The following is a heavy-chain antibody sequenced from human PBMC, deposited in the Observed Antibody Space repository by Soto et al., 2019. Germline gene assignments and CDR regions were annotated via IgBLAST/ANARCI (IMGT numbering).Heavy chain of an antibody. CDR3: ARDRGIYTIRYYYYGMDV. Sequence: QAQLVESGGGVVQPGRSLRLSCAASGFTFSSYSMHWVRQAPGKGLEWVAVISYDGNNKYYADSAKGRFTISRDNSKNTVYLQMNSLRGDDTAIYYCARDRGIYTIRYYYYGMDVWGQGTTVTVSS. V-gene: IGHV3-30-3*01. CDR1: GFTFSSYS. J-gene: IGHJ6*02. CDR2: ISYDGNNK. D-gene: IGHD5-12*01.